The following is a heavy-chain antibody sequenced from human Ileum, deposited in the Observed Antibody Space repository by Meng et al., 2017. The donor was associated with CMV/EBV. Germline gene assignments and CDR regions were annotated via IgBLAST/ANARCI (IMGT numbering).Heavy chain of an antibody. J-gene: IGHJ2*01. Sequence: FTFNTYPMHWVRQAPGKGLEWVSVISDTGLTSYNAASVKGRFTISRDNSRNTLYLQMDSLGVEDTALYYCAKDQGGQWTPNWYFDLWGRGTLVTVSS. CDR3: AKDQGGQWTPNWYFDL. D-gene: IGHD3-16*01. CDR1: FTFNTYP. V-gene: IGHV3-23*01. CDR2: ISDTGLTS.